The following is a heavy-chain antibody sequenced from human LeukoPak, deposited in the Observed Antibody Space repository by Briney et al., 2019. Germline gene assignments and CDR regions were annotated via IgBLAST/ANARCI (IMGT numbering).Heavy chain of an antibody. Sequence: SQTLSLTCAISGDSVSSNTAAWNWIRQSPSRGLEWLGRTFYRSKWYNDYAESVIGRIIINPDTTKNQFSLQLKSVTPEDTAVYYCARDLAADHNYYYYMDVWGKGTTVTVYS. CDR2: TFYRSKWYN. V-gene: IGHV6-1*01. D-gene: IGHD6-13*01. CDR3: ARDLAADHNYYYYMDV. CDR1: GDSVSSNTAA. J-gene: IGHJ6*03.